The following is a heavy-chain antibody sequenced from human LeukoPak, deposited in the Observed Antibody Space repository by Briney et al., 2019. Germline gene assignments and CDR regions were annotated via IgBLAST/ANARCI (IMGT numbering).Heavy chain of an antibody. D-gene: IGHD3-10*01. CDR2: IYYSGST. J-gene: IGHJ3*02. CDR3: ARARGVRRYDALDI. V-gene: IGHV4-59*01. Sequence: SETLSLTCTVSGGSISSYYWSWIRQPPGKGLEWIGYIYYSGSTNYNPSLKSRVTISVDTSKNQFSLKLSSVTAADTAVYYCARARGVRRYDALDIWGQGTMVTVSS. CDR1: GGSISSYY.